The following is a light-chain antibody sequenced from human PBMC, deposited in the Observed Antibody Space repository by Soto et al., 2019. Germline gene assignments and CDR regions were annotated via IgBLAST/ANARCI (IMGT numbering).Light chain of an antibody. V-gene: IGKV3-20*01. CDR1: QTVRNNY. CDR2: GAS. J-gene: IGKJ1*01. Sequence: EIVLTQSPGTLSLSPGERATLSCRASQTVRNNYLAWYQQKPGQAPRLLIYGASNRATGIPDRFSGSGSGTDFTLTISMLDPDYVAAYCCQYCGSSGTFGQGTKVDIK. CDR3: QYCGSSGT.